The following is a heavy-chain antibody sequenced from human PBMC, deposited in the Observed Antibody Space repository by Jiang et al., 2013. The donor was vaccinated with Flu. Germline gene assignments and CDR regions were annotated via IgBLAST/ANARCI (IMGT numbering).Heavy chain of an antibody. J-gene: IGHJ4*02. V-gene: IGHV4-38-2*02. CDR3: ARDTYYYDSSGGKIDY. Sequence: GLVKPSETLSLTCAVSGYSISSGYYWGWIRQPPGKGLEWIGSIYHSGSTYYNPSLKSRVTISVDTSKNQFSLKLSSVTAADTAVYYCARDTYYYDSSGGKIDYWGQGTLVTVSS. CDR1: GYSISSGYY. D-gene: IGHD3-22*01. CDR2: IYHSGST.